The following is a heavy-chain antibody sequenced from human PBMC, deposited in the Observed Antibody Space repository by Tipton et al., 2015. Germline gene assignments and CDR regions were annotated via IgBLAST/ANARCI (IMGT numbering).Heavy chain of an antibody. CDR2: VSADNSDT. D-gene: IGHD3-16*01. V-gene: IGHV1-18*01. J-gene: IGHJ3*02. CDR3: GRGGDSRGSQDAFEI. CDR1: GYTFLSYG. Sequence: QSGPEVKKPGASVKVSCKASGYTFLSYGITWVRQAPGQGLEWMGWVSADNSDTKYAQRLQGRITMTTDTSTSTAYMELRSLRSDDWVVSYCGRGGDSRGSQDAFEIWGQGTMVTVSS.